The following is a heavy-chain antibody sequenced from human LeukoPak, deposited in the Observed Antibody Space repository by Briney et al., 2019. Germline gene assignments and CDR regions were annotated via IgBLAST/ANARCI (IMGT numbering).Heavy chain of an antibody. V-gene: IGHV6-1*01. Sequence: SQTLSLTCAISGDSVSSNSAYWNWIRQSPSRGVEWLGRTYYRSKWYYDYTLSVKSRIIINPDTSKNQFSLHLNSVTPEDTAVYYCARESDRIGFDFDYWGQGTLVTVSS. CDR2: TYYRSKWYY. J-gene: IGHJ4*02. CDR1: GDSVSSNSAY. D-gene: IGHD6-19*01. CDR3: ARESDRIGFDFDY.